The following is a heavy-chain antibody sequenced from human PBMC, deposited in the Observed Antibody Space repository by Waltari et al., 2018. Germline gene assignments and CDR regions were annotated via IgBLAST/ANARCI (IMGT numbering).Heavy chain of an antibody. CDR2: IYTSGST. Sequence: QVQLQESGPGLVKPSETLSLTCTVSGGSISSYYWSWIRQPAGKGLERIGRIYTSGSTNYNPSLKSRVTMSVDTSKNQFSLKLSSVTAADTAVYYCARGGYSSGWPSHDYWGQGTLVTVSS. CDR3: ARGGYSSGWPSHDY. J-gene: IGHJ4*02. V-gene: IGHV4-4*07. D-gene: IGHD6-19*01. CDR1: GGSISSYY.